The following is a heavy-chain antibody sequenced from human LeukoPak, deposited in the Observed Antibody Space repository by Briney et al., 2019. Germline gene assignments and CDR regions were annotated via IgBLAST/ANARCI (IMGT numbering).Heavy chain of an antibody. Sequence: SETLSLTCTVSGGSISSYYWSWIRQPPGKGLEWTGYIYYSGSTNYNPSLKSRVTISVDTSKNQFSLKLSSVTAADTAVYYCARENYYDSSGHLDYWGQGTLVTVSS. CDR1: GGSISSYY. CDR3: ARENYYDSSGHLDY. J-gene: IGHJ4*02. D-gene: IGHD3-22*01. V-gene: IGHV4-59*01. CDR2: IYYSGST.